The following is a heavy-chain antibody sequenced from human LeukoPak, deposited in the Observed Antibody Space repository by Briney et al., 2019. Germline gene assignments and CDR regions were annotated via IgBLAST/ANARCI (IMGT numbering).Heavy chain of an antibody. CDR1: GGSISSGDYY. CDR2: IYYSGST. D-gene: IGHD3-10*01. Sequence: SETLSLTCTVSGGSISSGDYYWSWIRQPPGKGLEWIGYIYYSGSTYYNPSLKSRVTISVDTSKNQFSLKLSSVTAADTAVYYCARSPEMTLYYYGSGSYFDYWGQGTLVTVSS. V-gene: IGHV4-30-4*01. CDR3: ARSPEMTLYYYGSGSYFDY. J-gene: IGHJ4*02.